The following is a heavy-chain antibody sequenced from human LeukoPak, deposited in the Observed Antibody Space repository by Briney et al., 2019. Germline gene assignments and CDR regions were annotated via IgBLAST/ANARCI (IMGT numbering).Heavy chain of an antibody. D-gene: IGHD3/OR15-3a*01. CDR1: GGSISSYY. CDR3: AKSNGYDLVDI. CDR2: IFYSGST. Sequence: SETLSLTCTVSGGSISSYYWSWIRQPPGKGLEWIGNIFYSGSTYYSPSLKSRVTISLDTSRNQSSLKLNSVTAADTAVYYCAKSNGYDLVDIWGQGTMVTVSS. J-gene: IGHJ3*02. V-gene: IGHV4-59*04.